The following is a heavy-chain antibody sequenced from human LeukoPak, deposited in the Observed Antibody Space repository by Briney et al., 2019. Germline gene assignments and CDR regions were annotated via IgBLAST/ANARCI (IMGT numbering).Heavy chain of an antibody. J-gene: IGHJ4*02. CDR3: ARFRTDDSSGYYGGYFDS. CDR2: IYYSGST. V-gene: IGHV4-39*01. CDR1: GASISTSAYY. Sequence: SETLSLTCSVSGASISTSAYYWGWIRQPPGKGLEWIGSIYYSGSTYYNASLKSRVTISIDTSKNQFSLKLSSVTAADTAVFYCARFRTDDSSGYYGGYFDSWGQGALVTVSS. D-gene: IGHD3-22*01.